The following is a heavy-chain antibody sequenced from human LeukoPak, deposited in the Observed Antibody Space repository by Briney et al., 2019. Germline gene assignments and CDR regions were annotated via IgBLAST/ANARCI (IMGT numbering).Heavy chain of an antibody. CDR2: ISSTGGTT. CDR1: GITFSSYG. CDR3: AKNGDRGAYCTGGTCYPYFYYYMDV. V-gene: IGHV3-23*01. D-gene: IGHD2-15*01. J-gene: IGHJ6*03. Sequence: GGTLRLSCAASGITFSSYGMSWVRQAPGKGLEWVSSISSTGGTTYYADSVKGRFTISRDNSKNTLYLQMNSLRAEDTAIYYCAKNGDRGAYCTGGTCYPYFYYYMDVWGKGTTVTISS.